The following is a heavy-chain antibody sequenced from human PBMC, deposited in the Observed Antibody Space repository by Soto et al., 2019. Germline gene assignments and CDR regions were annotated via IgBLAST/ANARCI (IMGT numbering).Heavy chain of an antibody. D-gene: IGHD1-7*01. CDR2: IIPIFGTA. CDR3: ASTELRAWYYYYGMDV. Sequence: QVQLVQSGAEVKKPGSSVKVSCKASGGTFSSYAISWVRQAPGQGLEWMGGIIPIFGTANYAQKFQGRVTITXXEXTXTAYMELSSLRSEDTAVYYCASTELRAWYYYYGMDVWGQGTTVTVSS. J-gene: IGHJ6*02. CDR1: GGTFSSYA. V-gene: IGHV1-69*05.